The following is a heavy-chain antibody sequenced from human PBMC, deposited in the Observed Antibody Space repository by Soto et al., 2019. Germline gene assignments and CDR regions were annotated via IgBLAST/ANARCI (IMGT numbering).Heavy chain of an antibody. CDR2: ISSSIIYI. CDR1: GFIFTNYA. V-gene: IGHV3-21*01. J-gene: IGHJ6*02. D-gene: IGHD1-26*01. Sequence: PWGSLRLSCAASGFIFTNYAMNCVRQAPWKGLEWVSSISSSIIYIYYADSVKGRFTISRDNAKNSLYLQMNSLRAEDTAVYYCASMADSGSYLQIGYYYGMDVWGQGTTVTVSS. CDR3: ASMADSGSYLQIGYYYGMDV.